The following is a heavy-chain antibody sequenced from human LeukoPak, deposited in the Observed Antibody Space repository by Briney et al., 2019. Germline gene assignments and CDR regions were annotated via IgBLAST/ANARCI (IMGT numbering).Heavy chain of an antibody. Sequence: SETLSLTCTVSGGSISSSRHYWGWIRQPPGKGLEWVGNILYSGSTNYNPSLKSRVTISVDTSKTQFSLKLSSVTPADTADYYCVRRAAGSGYRDSWGQGTLVTVSS. CDR1: GGSISSSRHY. V-gene: IGHV4-39*01. CDR3: VRRAAGSGYRDS. D-gene: IGHD3-22*01. J-gene: IGHJ4*02. CDR2: ILYSGST.